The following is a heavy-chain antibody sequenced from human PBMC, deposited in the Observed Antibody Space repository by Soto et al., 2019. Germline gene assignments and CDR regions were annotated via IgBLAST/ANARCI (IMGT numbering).Heavy chain of an antibody. D-gene: IGHD3-3*01. CDR3: AKDRPYDFWSGYDFDP. J-gene: IGHJ5*02. CDR1: GFTFSSYA. Sequence: GGSLRLSCAASGFTFSSYAMSWVRQAPGKGLEWVSAISGSGGSTYYADSVKGRFTISRDNSKNTLYLQMNSLRAEDTAVYYCAKDRPYDFWSGYDFDPWGQGTLVTVSS. V-gene: IGHV3-23*01. CDR2: ISGSGGST.